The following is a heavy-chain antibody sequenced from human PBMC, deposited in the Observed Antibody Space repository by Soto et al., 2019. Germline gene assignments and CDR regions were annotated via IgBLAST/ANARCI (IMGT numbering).Heavy chain of an antibody. J-gene: IGHJ4*02. V-gene: IGHV4-30-4*01. CDR2: VYYSGTT. CDR1: GGSIRNGDYY. Sequence: QVQLQEWGPGLVKPSQTLSLTCTVSGGSIRNGDYYWGWIRQPPGKSLEWIGYVYYSGTTYSHPYLKSRVTISVDTSENEFSLRLSSVTAADTAVYYCVTVNLVGAAYYFDYWGPGTLVTVSS. D-gene: IGHD1-26*01. CDR3: VTVNLVGAAYYFDY.